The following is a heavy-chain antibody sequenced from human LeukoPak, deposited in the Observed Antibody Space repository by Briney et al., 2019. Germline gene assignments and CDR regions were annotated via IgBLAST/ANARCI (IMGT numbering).Heavy chain of an antibody. CDR3: AKGRDSNGYYYDY. V-gene: IGHV3-23*01. CDR2: SIGSGGST. Sequence: GGSLRLPCAASGFTFSSYGMSWVRQAPEKGLEWVSVSIGSGGSTYYADSVKGRFTISRDNSKNTLYLQMNSLRAEDTAIYYCAKGRDSNGYYYDYWGQGTLVTVSS. D-gene: IGHD3-22*01. CDR1: GFTFSSYG. J-gene: IGHJ4*02.